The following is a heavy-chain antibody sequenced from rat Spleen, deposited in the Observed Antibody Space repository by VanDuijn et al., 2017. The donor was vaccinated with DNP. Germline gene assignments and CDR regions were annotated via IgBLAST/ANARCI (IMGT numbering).Heavy chain of an antibody. V-gene: IGHV5-22*01. D-gene: IGHD4-3*01. J-gene: IGHJ2*01. CDR1: GFNFSNYY. CDR3: IRWNSGHFDY. CDR2: IGSDGYAP. Sequence: EVQLVESGGGLVQPGRSTKLSCTVSGFNFSNYYMAWVRQAPTKGLEWVAYIGSDGYAPYYGDSVKGRFTISRDNAKSTLYLQMNSLRSEDMATYYCIRWNSGHFDYWGQGVMVTVSS.